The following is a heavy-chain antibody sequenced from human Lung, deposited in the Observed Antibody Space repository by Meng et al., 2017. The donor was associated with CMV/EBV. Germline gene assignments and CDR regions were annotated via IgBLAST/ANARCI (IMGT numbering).Heavy chain of an antibody. D-gene: IGHD6-6*01. J-gene: IGHJ4*02. V-gene: IGHV3-21*01. CDR2: ISSSSSYI. CDR1: GFTFSSYS. Sequence: GGSLRLXXAASGFTFSSYSMNWVRQAPGKGLEWVSSISSSSSYIYYADSVKGRFTISRDNAKNSLYLQMNSLRAEDTAVYYCARDHSGSGPLDYWGQGTLVXVSS. CDR3: ARDHSGSGPLDY.